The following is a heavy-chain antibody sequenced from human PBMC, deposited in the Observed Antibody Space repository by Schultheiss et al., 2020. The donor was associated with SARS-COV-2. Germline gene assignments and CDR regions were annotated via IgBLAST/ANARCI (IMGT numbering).Heavy chain of an antibody. V-gene: IGHV4-31*03. CDR3: ARGRGDYDSSGYYYYYYYYGMDV. CDR2: IYYSGST. CDR1: GGSISSGSYY. J-gene: IGHJ6*02. Sequence: SQTLSLTCTVSGGSISSGSYYWSWIRQPAGKGLEWIGYIYYSGSTYYNPSLKSRVTISVDTSKNQFSLKLSSVTAADTAVYYCARGRGDYDSSGYYYYYYYYGMDVWGQGTTVTVSS. D-gene: IGHD3-22*01.